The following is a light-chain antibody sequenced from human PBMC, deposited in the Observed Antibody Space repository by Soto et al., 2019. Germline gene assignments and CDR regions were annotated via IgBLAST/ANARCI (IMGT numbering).Light chain of an antibody. CDR3: QQYDTSPRT. Sequence: EVVVRHSPAALSVSPGEGATLSCRASQGIGDTLAWYQHKPGQTPRLLISGVYSRAAGIPDRFSGSGSGTDFTLTISRLEPEDFAVYYCQQYDTSPRTFGQGTKVDIK. J-gene: IGKJ1*01. CDR1: QGIGDT. CDR2: GVY. V-gene: IGKV3-20*01.